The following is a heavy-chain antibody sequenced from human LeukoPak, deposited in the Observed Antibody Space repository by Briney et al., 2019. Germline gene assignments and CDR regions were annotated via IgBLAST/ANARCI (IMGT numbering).Heavy chain of an antibody. Sequence: SETLSLTCTVSGGSINNGGYYWSWIRQHPGKGLESNGYISYSGSTYYNPSLASRVTISVDTSKNQFSLKLSSVTAADTAVYYCARLAGFGELFKHDDYWGQGTPVTVSS. CDR1: GGSINNGGYY. CDR3: ARLAGFGELFKHDDY. D-gene: IGHD3-10*01. J-gene: IGHJ4*02. CDR2: ISYSGST. V-gene: IGHV4-31*03.